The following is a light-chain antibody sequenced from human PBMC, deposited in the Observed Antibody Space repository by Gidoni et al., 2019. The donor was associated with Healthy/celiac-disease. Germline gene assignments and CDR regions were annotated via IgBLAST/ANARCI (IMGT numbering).Light chain of an antibody. CDR3: AAWDDSLNGWV. Sequence: QSVLTQPPAAPGTPGQRVTISCSGSSSNIGSNTVNWYQQLPGTAPNLLIYSNNQRPSGVPDRFSGSKSGTSASLAISGLQSEVEADYYCAAWDDSLNGWVFGGGTKLTVL. V-gene: IGLV1-44*01. J-gene: IGLJ3*02. CDR2: SNN. CDR1: SSNIGSNT.